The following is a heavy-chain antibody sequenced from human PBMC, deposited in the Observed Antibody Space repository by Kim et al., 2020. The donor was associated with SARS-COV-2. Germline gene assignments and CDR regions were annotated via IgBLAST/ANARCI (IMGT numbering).Heavy chain of an antibody. V-gene: IGHV3-23*01. J-gene: IGHJ4*02. CDR1: GFTFSSYA. CDR3: AKGGGWYVPFDY. CDR2: ISGRGGIT. Sequence: GGSLRLSCVASGFTFSSYAMSWVRQAPGKGLEWVSAISGRGGITYYADSVKGRFTISRDNSKNTLYLQMNSLRAEDTAVYYCAKGGGWYVPFDYWGQGTLVTVSS. D-gene: IGHD6-19*01.